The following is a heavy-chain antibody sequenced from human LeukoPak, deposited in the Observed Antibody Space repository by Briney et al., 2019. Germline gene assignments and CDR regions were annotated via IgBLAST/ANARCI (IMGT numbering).Heavy chain of an antibody. CDR3: ASRSY. CDR2: IYCSGST. Sequence: SETLTLTCTASGCSISSYYWSWIRQPPGKGLGWIGYIYCSGSTNFNPSLKRRVTISVDTSKNQFSLKLSSVTAADTAVYYCASRSYGGQGTLVTVLS. J-gene: IGHJ4*02. V-gene: IGHV4-59*01. CDR1: GCSISSYY.